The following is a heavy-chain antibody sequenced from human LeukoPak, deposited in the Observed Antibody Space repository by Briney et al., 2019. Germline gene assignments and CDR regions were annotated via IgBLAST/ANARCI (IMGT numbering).Heavy chain of an antibody. CDR2: ISIYNGNT. CDR1: GYTFTNYG. CDR3: ARITYDFWSGYYMPDDP. Sequence: GASVKVSCKASGYTFTNYGISWGRQALGQGLEWMGWISIYNGNTDYAQKLRGRVTMTTQTSTSTAYMELRSLRSDDTAVYYCARITYDFWSGYYMPDDPWGQGTLVTVSS. D-gene: IGHD3-3*01. J-gene: IGHJ5*02. V-gene: IGHV1-18*01.